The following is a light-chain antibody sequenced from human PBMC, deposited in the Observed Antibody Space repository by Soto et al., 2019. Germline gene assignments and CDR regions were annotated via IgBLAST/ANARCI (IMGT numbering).Light chain of an antibody. CDR3: QQYNSYSIT. J-gene: IGKJ5*01. Sequence: DIQMTQSPSTLSASVGDRVTITCRASQSISSWLAWYQQKPGKAPKLLIYKASSLESGVPSRFSGSGSGTEFTLPISSLQPDDFATYYCQQYNSYSITCGKGTRLEIK. V-gene: IGKV1-5*03. CDR2: KAS. CDR1: QSISSW.